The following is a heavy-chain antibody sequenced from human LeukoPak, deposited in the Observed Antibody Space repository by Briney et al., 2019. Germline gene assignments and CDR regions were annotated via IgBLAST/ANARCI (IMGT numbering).Heavy chain of an antibody. D-gene: IGHD3-3*01. CDR2: ISAYNGNT. V-gene: IGHV1-18*01. Sequence: ASVKVSCKASGYTFTSYGISWVRQAPGQGVEWMGWISAYNGNTNYAQKLQGSVTMTTDTSTSTAYMELRSLRSDDTAVYYCARDPPQLRFLEWLRTYGMDVWGQGTTVTVSS. CDR1: GYTFTSYG. CDR3: ARDPPQLRFLEWLRTYGMDV. J-gene: IGHJ6*02.